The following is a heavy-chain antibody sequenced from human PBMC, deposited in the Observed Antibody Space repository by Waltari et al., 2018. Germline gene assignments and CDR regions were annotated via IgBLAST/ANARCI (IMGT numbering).Heavy chain of an antibody. CDR1: GGSFSGYY. CDR3: ARLRITMVQGVITNYFDY. J-gene: IGHJ4*02. D-gene: IGHD3-10*01. CDR2: INHSGST. Sequence: QVQLQQWGAGLLKPSETLSLTCAVYGGSFSGYYWSWIRQPPGKGLEWIGEINHSGSTNYNPSLKSRVTISVDTSKNQFSLKLSSVTAADTAVYYCARLRITMVQGVITNYFDYWGQGTLVTVSS. V-gene: IGHV4-34*01.